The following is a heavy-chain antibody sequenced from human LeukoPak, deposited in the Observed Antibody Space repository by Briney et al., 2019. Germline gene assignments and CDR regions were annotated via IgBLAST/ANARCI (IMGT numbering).Heavy chain of an antibody. CDR3: VRKVYYYMDV. CDR2: ISPSGDST. V-gene: IGHV3-23*01. Sequence: PGESLRLSCEASGVTPSRYAVNWVRRAPGRGLEWLSYISPSGDSTGYAESVKGRFTISRDNSKNMLYLQMDSLRAEDTAIYYCVRKVYYYMDVWGKGTTVTVSS. CDR1: GVTPSRYA. J-gene: IGHJ6*03.